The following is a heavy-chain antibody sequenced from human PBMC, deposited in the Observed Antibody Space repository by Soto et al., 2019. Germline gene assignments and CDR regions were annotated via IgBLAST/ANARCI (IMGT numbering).Heavy chain of an antibody. V-gene: IGHV1-58*01. CDR2: IVVGSGNT. CDR3: AADTDGYNLDY. J-gene: IGHJ4*02. D-gene: IGHD5-12*01. Sequence: SVKVSCKASGFTFTSSAVHWVRQARGQRLELIGWIVVGSGNTNYAQKFQERVTITRDMSTSTAYMELSSLRSEDTAVYYCAADTDGYNLDYWGQGTLVTVSS. CDR1: GFTFTSSA.